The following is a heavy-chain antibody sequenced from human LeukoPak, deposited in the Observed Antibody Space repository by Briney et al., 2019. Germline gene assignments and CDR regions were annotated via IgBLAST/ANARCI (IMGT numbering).Heavy chain of an antibody. CDR2: IGPSGGST. CDR3: ARDPYSGGYSDYYYYYMDV. V-gene: IGHV3-23*01. J-gene: IGHJ6*03. D-gene: IGHD3-22*01. CDR1: GFTFSSYA. Sequence: GGSLRLSCAVSGFTFSSYAMSWVRQAPGQGLEWVSAIGPSGGSTYYADSVKGRFTISRDNAKNSLYLEMNSLRVDDTAVYYCARDPYSGGYSDYYYYYMDVWGKGTTVTVSS.